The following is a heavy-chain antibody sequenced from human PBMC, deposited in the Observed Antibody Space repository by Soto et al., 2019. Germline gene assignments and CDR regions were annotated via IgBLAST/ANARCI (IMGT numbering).Heavy chain of an antibody. CDR1: GFTFDDYA. Sequence: EVQLVESGGGLVQPGRSLRLSCAASGFTFDDYAMHWVRQAPGKGLEWVSGISWNSGSIGYADSVKGRFTISRDNAKNSLYLQMNSRGAEDTALYSGAKGYCSSTGCYRLDYWGQEPWSPSPQ. D-gene: IGHD2-2*02. CDR2: ISWNSGSI. V-gene: IGHV3-9*01. CDR3: AKGYCSSTGCYRLDY. J-gene: IGHJ4*01.